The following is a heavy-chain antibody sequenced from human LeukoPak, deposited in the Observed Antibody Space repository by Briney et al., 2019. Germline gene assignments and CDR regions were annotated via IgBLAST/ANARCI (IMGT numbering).Heavy chain of an antibody. Sequence: GGSLRLSCAASGFTFSSYEMNWVRQAPGKGLEWVSYISSSGSTIYYADSVKGRFTISRDNAKNSLYLQINSLRAEDTAVYYCARVGLDRRGYSGYEAFDYWGQGTLVTVSS. J-gene: IGHJ4*02. V-gene: IGHV3-48*03. CDR2: ISSSGSTI. CDR3: ARVGLDRRGYSGYEAFDY. D-gene: IGHD5-12*01. CDR1: GFTFSSYE.